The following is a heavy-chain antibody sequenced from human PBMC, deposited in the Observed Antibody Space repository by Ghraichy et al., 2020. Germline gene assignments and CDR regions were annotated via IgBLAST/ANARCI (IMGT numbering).Heavy chain of an antibody. J-gene: IGHJ6*02. CDR1: GFTFSSYS. CDR2: ISSSSSTI. V-gene: IGHV3-48*02. CDR3: ARDRGYKDIVVVVAATGYYYGMDV. D-gene: IGHD2-15*01. Sequence: GESLNISCAASGFTFSSYSMNWVRQAPGKGLEWVSYISSSSSTIYYADSVKGRFTISRDNAKNSLYLQMNSLRDEDTAVYYCARDRGYKDIVVVVAATGYYYGMDVWGQGTTVTVSS.